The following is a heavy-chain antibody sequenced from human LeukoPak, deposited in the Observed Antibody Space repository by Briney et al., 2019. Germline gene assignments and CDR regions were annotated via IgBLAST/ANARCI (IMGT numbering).Heavy chain of an antibody. V-gene: IGHV1-2*02. CDR3: ARQELVDIVATTY. CDR2: INPNSGGT. Sequence: GASVKVSCKASGYTFTGYFMHWVRQAPGQGLDWMGWINPNSGGTNYAQKFQGRVTMTRDTSISTAYMELSRLRSDDTAVYYCARQELVDIVATTYWGQGTLVTVSS. J-gene: IGHJ4*02. D-gene: IGHD5-12*01. CDR1: GYTFTGYF.